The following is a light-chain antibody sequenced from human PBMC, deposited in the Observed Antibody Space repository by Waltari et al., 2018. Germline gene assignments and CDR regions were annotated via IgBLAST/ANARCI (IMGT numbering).Light chain of an antibody. CDR1: RRDGGTSHL. V-gene: IGLV2-23*02. J-gene: IGLJ1*01. CDR3: CSYAGLGIYV. Sequence: QSGLTQPASVSGSPGPSIPISCPGTRRDGGTSHLFPWYQQYPGKAPKLMVYEVTKRTSGVSDRFSGSKSGNTASLTIYGLQSEDEADYYCCSYAGLGIYVFGTGTKVTVL. CDR2: EVT.